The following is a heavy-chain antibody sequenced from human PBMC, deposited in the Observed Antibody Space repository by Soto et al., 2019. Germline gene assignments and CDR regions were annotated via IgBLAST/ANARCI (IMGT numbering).Heavy chain of an antibody. D-gene: IGHD3-22*01. CDR1: GGSINTYY. V-gene: IGHV4-4*07. CDR2: IYSSGST. J-gene: IGHJ2*01. CDR3: ARLGYYYDSSGPLLRYFDL. Sequence: QVQLQESGPGLVKPSETLSLTCTVSGGSINTYYWSWIRQPAGKGLEWIGRIYSSGSTNYNPSLKSRVTMSVDTSKTQFSLKLSSVTAADTAVYYCARLGYYYDSSGPLLRYFDLWGRGTLVTVSS.